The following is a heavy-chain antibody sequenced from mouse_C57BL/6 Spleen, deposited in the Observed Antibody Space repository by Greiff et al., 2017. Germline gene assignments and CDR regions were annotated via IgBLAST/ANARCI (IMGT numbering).Heavy chain of an antibody. CDR3: AKNPHDGYYGYFDV. CDR1: GYTFTSYW. V-gene: IGHV1-64*01. D-gene: IGHD2-3*01. Sequence: VQLQQPGAELVKPGASVKLSCKASGYTFTSYWMHWVKQRPGQGLEWIGMIHPNSGSTNYNEKFKSKATLTVDKSSSTAYMQLSSLTSEDSAVYYCAKNPHDGYYGYFDVWGTGTTVTVSS. J-gene: IGHJ1*03. CDR2: IHPNSGST.